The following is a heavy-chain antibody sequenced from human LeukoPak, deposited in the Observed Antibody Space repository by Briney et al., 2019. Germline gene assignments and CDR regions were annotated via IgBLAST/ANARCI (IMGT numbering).Heavy chain of an antibody. CDR1: GGSFSGYY. V-gene: IGHV4-34*01. CDR3: ARALLWWSNAFDI. Sequence: SETLSLTCAVYGGSFSGYYWSWIRQPPGKGLEWIGEINHSGSTNYNPSLKSRVTISVDTSKNQFSLKLSSVTAADTAVYYCARALLWWSNAFDIWGQGTMVTVSS. J-gene: IGHJ3*02. CDR2: INHSGST. D-gene: IGHD2-21*01.